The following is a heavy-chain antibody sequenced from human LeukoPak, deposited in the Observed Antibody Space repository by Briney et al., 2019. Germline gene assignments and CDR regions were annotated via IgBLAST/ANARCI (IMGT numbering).Heavy chain of an antibody. CDR3: ARGNYHAMDV. J-gene: IGHJ6*02. Sequence: PGGALRLSCAASGLTFSSEWMDWVGQAPGKGMVWVSRITNDGSSTTYADSVKGRFTISRDNAKNMLYLQMNSLRAEDTAVYYCARGNYHAMDVWGQGTTVTVSS. CDR1: GLTFSSEW. V-gene: IGHV3-74*01. CDR2: ITNDGSST.